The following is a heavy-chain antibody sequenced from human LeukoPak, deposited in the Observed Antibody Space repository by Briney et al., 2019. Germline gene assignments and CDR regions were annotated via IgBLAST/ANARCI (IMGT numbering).Heavy chain of an antibody. Sequence: GGSLRFSCAASGFTFSSYAMSWVRQAPGKGLEWVSAISGSGGSTYYADSVKGRFTISRDNSKNTLYLQMNSLRAEDTAVYYCAKGGNYNSYYYYMDVWGKGTTVTVSS. CDR2: ISGSGGST. V-gene: IGHV3-23*01. D-gene: IGHD5-24*01. CDR1: GFTFSSYA. J-gene: IGHJ6*03. CDR3: AKGGNYNSYYYYMDV.